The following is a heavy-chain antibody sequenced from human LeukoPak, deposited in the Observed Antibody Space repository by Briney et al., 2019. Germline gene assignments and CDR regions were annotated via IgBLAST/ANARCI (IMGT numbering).Heavy chain of an antibody. Sequence: PSETLSLTCTVSGGSISSYYWSWIRQPPGKGLEGIGYIYYSGSTNYNPSLKSRVTISVDTSKNQFSLKLSSVTAADTAVYYCARAEWWDHALVDYWGQGTLVTVSS. CDR1: GGSISSYY. CDR3: ARAEWWDHALVDY. V-gene: IGHV4-59*01. J-gene: IGHJ4*02. D-gene: IGHD2-8*01. CDR2: IYYSGST.